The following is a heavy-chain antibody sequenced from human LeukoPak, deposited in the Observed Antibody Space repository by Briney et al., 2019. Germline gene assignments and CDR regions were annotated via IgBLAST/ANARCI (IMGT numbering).Heavy chain of an antibody. CDR1: GYTFTSYG. Sequence: ASVKVSCKASGYTFTSYGISWVRQAPGQGLEWMGWISAYNGNTNYAQKLQGRVTMTTDTSTSTAYMELRRLRSDDTAVYYCARDSWVEQWLVRSGYYFDYWGQGTLVTVSS. CDR3: ARDSWVEQWLVRSGYYFDY. D-gene: IGHD6-19*01. CDR2: ISAYNGNT. V-gene: IGHV1-18*01. J-gene: IGHJ4*02.